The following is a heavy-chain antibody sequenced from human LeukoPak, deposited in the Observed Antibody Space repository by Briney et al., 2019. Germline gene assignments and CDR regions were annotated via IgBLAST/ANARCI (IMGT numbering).Heavy chain of an antibody. CDR3: ARDRGDYGSGSYYSDS. V-gene: IGHV3-21*01. D-gene: IGHD3-10*01. CDR2: MSSGSSYI. J-gene: IGHJ4*02. Sequence: GGSLRLSCAASGFTFSNYNMNWVRQAPGKGLEWVPSMSSGSSYIYYADSVKGRFTISRDNAKNSLYLQMNSLRVEDTAVYYCARDRGDYGSGSYYSDSWGQGTLVTVSS. CDR1: GFTFSNYN.